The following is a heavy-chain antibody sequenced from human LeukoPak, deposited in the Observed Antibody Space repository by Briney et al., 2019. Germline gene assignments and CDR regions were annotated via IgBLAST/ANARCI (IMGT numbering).Heavy chain of an antibody. V-gene: IGHV5-51*01. J-gene: IGHJ4*02. D-gene: IGHD3-22*01. CDR1: GYSFTTYW. CDR2: IYPGDSDT. CDR3: ALYDSSGYYLGY. Sequence: GESLKISCKASGYSFTTYWIAWVRQMPGKGLEWMGIIYPGDSDTRYSPSFQGQVTISADKSTSTAYLQWSSLKASDSALYHCALYDSSGYYLGYWGQGTLVTVSS.